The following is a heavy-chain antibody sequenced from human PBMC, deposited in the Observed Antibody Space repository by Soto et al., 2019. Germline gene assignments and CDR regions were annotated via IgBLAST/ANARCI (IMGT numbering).Heavy chain of an antibody. D-gene: IGHD3-3*01. Sequence: GGSLRLSCAASGFTFSSCAMHWVRQAPGKGLEWVALISYDGSNKYYADSVKGRFTISRDNSKNTLYLQMNSLRAEDTAVYYCARDKRDLRFLEWSYYFDYWVQGTLVTVSS. CDR1: GFTFSSCA. J-gene: IGHJ4*02. CDR2: ISYDGSNK. V-gene: IGHV3-30-3*01. CDR3: ARDKRDLRFLEWSYYFDY.